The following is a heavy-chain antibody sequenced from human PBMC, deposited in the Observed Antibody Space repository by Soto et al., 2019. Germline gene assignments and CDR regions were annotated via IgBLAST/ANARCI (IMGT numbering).Heavy chain of an antibody. D-gene: IGHD3-3*01. Sequence: EVQLVESWGGLVKPGGSLRLSWAASGFTFSSYSMNWVRQAPGKGLAWVSSISSSSSYIYYADSVTGRFTISRDNAKSSRYLQMTSLRAEDTAVYYCARVGYYEENYYWGQGTLVTVSS. V-gene: IGHV3-21*01. CDR2: ISSSSSYI. CDR1: GFTFSSYS. J-gene: IGHJ4*02. CDR3: ARVGYYEENYY.